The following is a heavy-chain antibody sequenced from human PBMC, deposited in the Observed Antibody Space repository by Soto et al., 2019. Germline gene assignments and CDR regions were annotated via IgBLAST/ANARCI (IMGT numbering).Heavy chain of an antibody. CDR1: GGTFSSYT. CDR3: AIDPKTGTNSGGAFYI. J-gene: IGHJ3*02. V-gene: IGHV1-69*04. Sequence: ASVKVSCKASGGTFSSYTISWVRQAPGQGLEWMGRIIPILGIANYAQKFQGRVTITADKSTSTAYMELSSLRSEDTAVYYWAIDPKTGTNSGGAFYIWGQGTMVTVSS. CDR2: IIPILGIA. D-gene: IGHD1-1*01.